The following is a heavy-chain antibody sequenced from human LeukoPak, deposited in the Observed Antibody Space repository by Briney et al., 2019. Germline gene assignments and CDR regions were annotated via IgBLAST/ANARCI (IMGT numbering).Heavy chain of an antibody. J-gene: IGHJ4*02. V-gene: IGHV1-2*02. CDR3: ARDSREYCGGDCPFNY. Sequence: ASVKVSCKASGYTFTSYDINWVRQATGQGLEWMGWINPNSGGTNYAQKFQGRVTMTRDTSISTAYMELSRLRSDDTAVYYCARDSREYCGGDCPFNYWGQGTLVTVSS. CDR1: GYTFTSYD. D-gene: IGHD2-21*02. CDR2: INPNSGGT.